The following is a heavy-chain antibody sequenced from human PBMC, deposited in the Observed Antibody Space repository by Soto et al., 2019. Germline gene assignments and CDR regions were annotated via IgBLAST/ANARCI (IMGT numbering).Heavy chain of an antibody. Sequence: QPGWSMRLSCAASRFTVSSYAMSCVRQDPGKGLEWVSAISGSGGSTYYADSVKGRFTISRDNSKNTLYLQMNSLRAEDTAVYYCAKDLYSSSWYRARYYYYGMDVWGQGTTVTVSS. CDR3: AKDLYSSSWYRARYYYYGMDV. CDR1: RFTVSSYA. V-gene: IGHV3-23*01. J-gene: IGHJ6*02. D-gene: IGHD6-13*01. CDR2: ISGSGGST.